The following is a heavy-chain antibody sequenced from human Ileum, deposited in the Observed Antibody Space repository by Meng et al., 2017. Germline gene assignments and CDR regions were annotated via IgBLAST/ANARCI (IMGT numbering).Heavy chain of an antibody. D-gene: IGHD1-1*01. J-gene: IGHJ4*02. Sequence: QVQRVQSGAEVKKVGASGTVSCTASGYTFRNYPLHWVRQAPGQRPEWMGWINAGNGNIKISQKFQGRITITSDTSATAYMELSSLRSEDTAVYFCARENDNWNYFDYWGQGSLVTVSS. CDR3: ARENDNWNYFDY. V-gene: IGHV1-3*01. CDR2: INAGNGNI. CDR1: GYTFRNYP.